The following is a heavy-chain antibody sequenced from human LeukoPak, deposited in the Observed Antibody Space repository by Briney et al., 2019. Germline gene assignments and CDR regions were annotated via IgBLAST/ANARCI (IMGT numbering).Heavy chain of an antibody. Sequence: ASVKVSCKASGYTFTSYDINWVRQATGQGLEWMGWMNPNSGNTGYAQKFQGRVTITRNTSISTAYMELSSLRSEDTAVYYCARDFGDYLHFDSWGQGTLVTVSS. D-gene: IGHD4-17*01. CDR2: MNPNSGNT. CDR1: GYTFTSYD. J-gene: IGHJ4*02. V-gene: IGHV1-8*03. CDR3: ARDFGDYLHFDS.